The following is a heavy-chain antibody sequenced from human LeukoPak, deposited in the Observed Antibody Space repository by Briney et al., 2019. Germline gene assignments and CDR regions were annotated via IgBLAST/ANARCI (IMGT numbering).Heavy chain of an antibody. D-gene: IGHD7-27*01. CDR3: ARVPNWGFAYYFDD. CDR2: ISYSTNAI. Sequence: GGSLRLSCAASGFTFSSFSLNWVRQAPGKGLEWASYISYSTNAIYYADSVKGRFTISRDNAKNSLYLQMNSLRAEDTAVYYCARVPNWGFAYYFDDWGQGTLVTVSS. J-gene: IGHJ4*02. V-gene: IGHV3-48*01. CDR1: GFTFSSFS.